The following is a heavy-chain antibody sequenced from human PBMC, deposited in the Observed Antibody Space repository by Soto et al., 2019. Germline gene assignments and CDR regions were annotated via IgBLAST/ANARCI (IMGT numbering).Heavy chain of an antibody. Sequence: PGGSLRLSCAATGFTFSVYAMTWVRQAPGKGLEWVSAVTANGGSTYSADSVKGRFTISRDNSKNTLFLQMNSLRAEDTAVYYCASLGVGDWANYYYYYGMDVWGQGAMVTVSS. CDR2: VTANGGST. CDR3: ASLGVGDWANYYYYYGMDV. CDR1: GFTFSVYA. J-gene: IGHJ6*02. V-gene: IGHV3-23*01. D-gene: IGHD2-21*02.